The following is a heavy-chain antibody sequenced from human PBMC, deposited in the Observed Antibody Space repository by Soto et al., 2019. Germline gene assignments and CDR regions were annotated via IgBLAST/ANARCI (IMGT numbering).Heavy chain of an antibody. D-gene: IGHD2-2*01. CDR2: IKEDGSEK. Sequence: EVQLVESGGGLVHPGGSLRVSCAGSGFTFSRYWMSWVRQAPAKGLEWVANIKEDGSEKYYVDSVNGRFTVSRDNAKNSLYLQMNSLSAEDTAVYYCTRDQYQAGDSWGQGTLVGVSS. CDR3: TRDQYQAGDS. V-gene: IGHV3-7*01. CDR1: GFTFSRYW. J-gene: IGHJ4*02.